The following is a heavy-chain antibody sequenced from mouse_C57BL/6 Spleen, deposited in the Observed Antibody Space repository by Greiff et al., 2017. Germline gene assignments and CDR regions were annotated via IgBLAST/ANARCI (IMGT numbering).Heavy chain of an antibody. CDR1: GYTFTSYW. D-gene: IGHD2-4*01. J-gene: IGHJ2*01. V-gene: IGHV1-69*01. Sequence: QVQLQQPGAELVMPGASVKLSCKASGYTFTSYWMHWVKQRPGQGLEWIGEIDPSDSYTNYNQKFKGKSTLTVDKSSSTAYMQLSSLTSEESAVYYCARSGGLRGDYWGQGTTLTVSS. CDR2: IDPSDSYT. CDR3: ARSGGLRGDY.